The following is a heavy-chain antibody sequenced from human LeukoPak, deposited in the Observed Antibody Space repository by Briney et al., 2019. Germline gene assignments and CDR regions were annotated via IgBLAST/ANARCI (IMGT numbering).Heavy chain of an antibody. CDR2: IYSGGST. CDR3: ASGAVAGIFDY. CDR1: GFTVSSNY. V-gene: IGHV3-66*01. J-gene: IGHJ4*02. Sequence: GGSLRLSCAASGFTVSSNYMSWVRQAPGKGLEWVSVIYSGGSTYYADSVKGRFTISRDNSKNTLYLQMNSLRAEDTAVYYYASGAVAGIFDYWGQGTLVTVSS. D-gene: IGHD6-19*01.